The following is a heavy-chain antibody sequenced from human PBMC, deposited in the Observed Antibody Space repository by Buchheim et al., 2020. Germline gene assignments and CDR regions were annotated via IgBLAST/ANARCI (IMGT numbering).Heavy chain of an antibody. CDR1: GFTFSSYA. D-gene: IGHD3-16*02. CDR2: ISYDGSNK. Sequence: QVQLVESGGGVVQPGRSLRLSCAASGFTFSSYAMHWVRQAPGKGLEWVAVISYDGSNKYYADSVKGRFTISRDNSKNTLYLQMNSLRAEDTAVYYCAREREGYDYVWGSYRSDYFDYWGQGTL. CDR3: AREREGYDYVWGSYRSDYFDY. V-gene: IGHV3-30*04. J-gene: IGHJ4*02.